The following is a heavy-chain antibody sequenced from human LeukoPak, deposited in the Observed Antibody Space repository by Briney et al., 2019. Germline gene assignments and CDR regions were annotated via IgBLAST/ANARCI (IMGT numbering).Heavy chain of an antibody. D-gene: IGHD2-15*01. CDR3: ARARASGRSGFDY. CDR2: TSSDLNVK. V-gene: IGHV3-30-3*01. CDR1: GFTFRNYV. J-gene: IGHJ4*02. Sequence: PGGSLRLSCAASGFTFRNYVIHWVRQAPGKGLGWVAVTSSDLNVKLYADSVKGRFTISRDNSRSTLYLQMNSLRDEDTAVYYCARARASGRSGFDYWGQGTLVTVSS.